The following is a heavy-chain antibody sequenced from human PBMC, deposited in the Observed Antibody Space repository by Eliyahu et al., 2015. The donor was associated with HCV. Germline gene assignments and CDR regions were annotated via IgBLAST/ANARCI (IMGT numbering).Heavy chain of an antibody. CDR1: GFTFXSYG. CDR3: ARVAAGGDSSSWYYFDY. J-gene: IGHJ4*02. Sequence: QVQLVESGGGVVQPGXSLRLSXAXSGFTFXSYGMHWVRXAPGKGLXWVAVIWYDGSNKYYADSVKGRFTISRDNSKNTLYLQMNSLRAEDTAVYYCARVAAGGDSSSWYYFDYWGQGTLVTVSS. CDR2: IWYDGSNK. D-gene: IGHD6-13*01. V-gene: IGHV3-33*01.